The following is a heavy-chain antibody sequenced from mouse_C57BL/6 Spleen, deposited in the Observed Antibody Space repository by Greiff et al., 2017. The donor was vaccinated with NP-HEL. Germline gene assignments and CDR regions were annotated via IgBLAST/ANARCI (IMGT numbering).Heavy chain of an antibody. CDR3: ARGNYYSNSFDY. D-gene: IGHD2-5*01. CDR2: INPGSGGT. CDR1: GYAFTNYL. Sequence: VQLQQSGAELVRPGTSVKVSCKASGYAFTNYLIEWVKQRPGQGLEWIGVINPGSGGTNYNEKFKGKATLTADKSSSTAYMQLSSLTSEDSAVYFCARGNYYSNSFDYWGQGTTLTVSS. V-gene: IGHV1-54*01. J-gene: IGHJ2*01.